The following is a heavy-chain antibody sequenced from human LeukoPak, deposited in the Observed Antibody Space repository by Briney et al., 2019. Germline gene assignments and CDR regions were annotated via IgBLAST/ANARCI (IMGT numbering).Heavy chain of an antibody. Sequence: GGSLRLSCAASGFTFSSYSMNWVRRAPGKGLEWVSSISSSSSYIYYADSVKGRFTISRDNAKNSLYLQMNSLRAEDTAVYYCAKKGFLWFGELLGDAFDIWGQGTMVTVSS. V-gene: IGHV3-21*04. CDR3: AKKGFLWFGELLGDAFDI. CDR2: ISSSSSYI. J-gene: IGHJ3*02. CDR1: GFTFSSYS. D-gene: IGHD3-10*01.